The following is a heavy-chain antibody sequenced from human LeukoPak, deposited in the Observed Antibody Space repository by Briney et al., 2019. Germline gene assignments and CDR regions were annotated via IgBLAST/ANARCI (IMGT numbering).Heavy chain of an antibody. Sequence: SETLSLTCTVSGGSVSSHTYYWGWIRQPPGKGLEWIGSMHYIGSSYYNPSLKSRVTISIDTSKNQFSLNLSSVTAADTAVYYCARRRYYDSTGYFDWGRGSLVIVSS. V-gene: IGHV4-39*01. D-gene: IGHD3-22*01. CDR3: ARRRYYDSTGYFD. CDR1: GGSVSSHTYY. CDR2: MHYIGSS. J-gene: IGHJ1*01.